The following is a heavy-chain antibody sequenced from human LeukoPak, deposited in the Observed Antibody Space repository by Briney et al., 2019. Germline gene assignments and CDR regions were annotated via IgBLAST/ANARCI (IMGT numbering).Heavy chain of an antibody. Sequence: GGSLRLSCAASGFTFSGYGMHWVRQAPGKGLEWVAVISYDGSNKYYADSVKGRFTISRDNSKNTLYLQMNSLRAEDTAVYYCAKWCSGGSCYSHYYYGMDVWGQGTTVTVSS. D-gene: IGHD2-15*01. CDR1: GFTFSGYG. V-gene: IGHV3-30*18. CDR2: ISYDGSNK. J-gene: IGHJ6*02. CDR3: AKWCSGGSCYSHYYYGMDV.